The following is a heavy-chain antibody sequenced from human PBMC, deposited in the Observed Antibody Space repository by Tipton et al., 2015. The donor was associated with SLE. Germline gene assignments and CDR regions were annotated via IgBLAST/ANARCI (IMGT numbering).Heavy chain of an antibody. CDR1: GGSISSYY. Sequence: TLSLTCTVSGGSISSYYWSWIRQPPGKGLGWIGDISYSGSTNYSLSLKSRVTISVDTSKNQFSLKLTSVTAADTVVYFCAREWADDAFDIWGRGTRVTVSS. CDR3: AREWADDAFDI. J-gene: IGHJ3*02. V-gene: IGHV4-59*01. CDR2: ISYSGST.